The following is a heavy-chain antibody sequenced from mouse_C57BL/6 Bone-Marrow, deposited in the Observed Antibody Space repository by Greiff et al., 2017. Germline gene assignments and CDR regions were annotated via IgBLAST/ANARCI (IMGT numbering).Heavy chain of an antibody. D-gene: IGHD1-1*01. Sequence: EVHLVESGPELVKPGASVKMSCKASGYTFTDYNMHWVKQSHGKSLEWIGYINPNNGGTSYNQKFKGKATLTVNKSSSTAYMELRSLTSEDSAVYYCANRYGGGDYWGQGTTLTVSS. V-gene: IGHV1-22*01. CDR3: ANRYGGGDY. CDR2: INPNNGGT. J-gene: IGHJ2*01. CDR1: GYTFTDYN.